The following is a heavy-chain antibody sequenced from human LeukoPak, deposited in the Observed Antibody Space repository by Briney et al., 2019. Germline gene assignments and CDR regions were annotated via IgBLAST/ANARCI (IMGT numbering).Heavy chain of an antibody. V-gene: IGHV3-23*01. D-gene: IGHD2-21*01. CDR3: ARGYCGRDTCLGAFDL. CDR2: IGGSGRST. Sequence: GGSLRLSCAASGFTFNNYAVTWVRQAPGKGPEWVSAIGGSGRSTFYAVSVKGRFTISRDSSKKTIYLQMDSLRVEDTAAYYCARGYCGRDTCLGAFDLWGQGTLDTVS. CDR1: GFTFNNYA. J-gene: IGHJ3*01.